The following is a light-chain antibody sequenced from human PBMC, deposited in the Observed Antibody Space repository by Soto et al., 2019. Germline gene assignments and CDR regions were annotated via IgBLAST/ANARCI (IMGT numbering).Light chain of an antibody. Sequence: EIAMTQSPDTLSVSPGDRATLSCRASQGVRSDLAWYQQKAGQSPRLLIYGASTRAAETPARFSGSGSETEFTLPISSLQSEDFAVYYCQQYSKWPLTFGGGTKVEIK. CDR1: QGVRSD. J-gene: IGKJ4*01. CDR2: GAS. V-gene: IGKV3-15*01. CDR3: QQYSKWPLT.